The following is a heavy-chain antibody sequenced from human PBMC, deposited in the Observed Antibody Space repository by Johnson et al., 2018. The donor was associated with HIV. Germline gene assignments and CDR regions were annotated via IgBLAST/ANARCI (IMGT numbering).Heavy chain of an antibody. CDR3: AKDTIAGVKGDSLI. V-gene: IGHV3-66*02. D-gene: IGHD3-9*01. J-gene: IGHJ3*02. Sequence: VQLVESGGGVVQPGRSLRLSCAASGFTVSSNYMSWVRQAPGQGLEWVSVIYSGGSTLYADSVQGRFTISRDNSKTTLYLQMNSLRAEDTAVYYCAKDTIAGVKGDSLIWGQGTMVTVSS. CDR2: IYSGGST. CDR1: GFTVSSNY.